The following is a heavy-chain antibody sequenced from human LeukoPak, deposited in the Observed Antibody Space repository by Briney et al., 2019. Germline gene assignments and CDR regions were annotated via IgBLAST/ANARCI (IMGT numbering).Heavy chain of an antibody. D-gene: IGHD1/OR15-1a*01. J-gene: IGHJ4*02. CDR3: AMNRSPYVSDY. CDR1: GGSISSYY. CDR2: IYYSGST. V-gene: IGHV4-59*01. Sequence: SETLSLTCTVSGGSISSYYWSWIRQPPGKGLEWIGYIYYSGSTNYNPSLKGRVTISVDTSKNQFSLKLSSVTAADTAVYYCAMNRSPYVSDYCGQGTLVTLSS.